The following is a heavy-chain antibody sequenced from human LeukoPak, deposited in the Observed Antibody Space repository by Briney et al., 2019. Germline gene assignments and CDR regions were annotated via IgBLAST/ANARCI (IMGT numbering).Heavy chain of an antibody. CDR1: GGSISSSTYY. J-gene: IGHJ4*02. Sequence: SETLSLTCTVSGGSISSSTYYWSWIRQPAGKGLEWIGRIYTSGSTKYNPSLKSRVTMSVDTSKNQVSLKLSSVTAADTAVYYCARDHNIPAAGADLAYWGLGTLVTVSS. D-gene: IGHD6-13*01. V-gene: IGHV4-61*02. CDR2: IYTSGST. CDR3: ARDHNIPAAGADLAY.